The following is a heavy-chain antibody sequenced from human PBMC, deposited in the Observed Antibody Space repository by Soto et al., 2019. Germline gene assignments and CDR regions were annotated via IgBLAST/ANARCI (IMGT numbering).Heavy chain of an antibody. CDR2: IKQDGSEK. V-gene: IGHV3-7*01. CDR3: VRDWSTFWGMDV. J-gene: IGHJ6*02. CDR1: GFTFSTYW. Sequence: GSLRLSCAASGFTFSTYWMNWVRQAPGKGLEWVANIKQDGSEKYYVDSVKGRFAISRDNAKDSLFLQTNNLRAEDTAVYYCVRDWSTFWGMDVWGQGTTVT.